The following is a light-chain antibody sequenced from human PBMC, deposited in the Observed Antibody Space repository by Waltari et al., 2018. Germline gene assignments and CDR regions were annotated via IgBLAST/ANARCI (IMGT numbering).Light chain of an antibody. V-gene: IGLV1-47*01. CDR1: TSHIGSTY. Sequence: QSVLTQPPSVSGTPGQRVTSPCSGCTSHIGSTYVHWDQQFPRTAPQGLISRSNQRPSGVPDRFSGSKSGTSASLAISGLRSEDEGDYYCAAWDDRLSGWVFGGGTKLTVL. CDR2: RSN. J-gene: IGLJ3*02. CDR3: AAWDDRLSGWV.